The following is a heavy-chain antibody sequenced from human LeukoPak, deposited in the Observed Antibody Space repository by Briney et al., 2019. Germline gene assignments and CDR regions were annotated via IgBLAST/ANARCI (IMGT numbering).Heavy chain of an antibody. V-gene: IGHV3-30-3*01. D-gene: IGHD6-13*01. CDR1: GFTFSHHA. CDR2: ISDDGSNK. Sequence: GRSLRLSCGASGFTFSHHAMHWVRQAPGKGLEWVAVISDDGSNKYHADSVKGRFTISRDNSKNTLYLQMNSLRAEDTAVYYCAKASHPGIAAADYFDYWGQGTLVTVSS. CDR3: AKASHPGIAAADYFDY. J-gene: IGHJ4*02.